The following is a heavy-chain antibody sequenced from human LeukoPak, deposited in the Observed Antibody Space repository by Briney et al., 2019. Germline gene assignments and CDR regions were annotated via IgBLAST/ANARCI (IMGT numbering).Heavy chain of an antibody. V-gene: IGHV4-34*01. CDR3: ARLTNRPRRFFGPGQGGWFDP. D-gene: IGHD2-15*01. CDR2: INHSGST. Sequence: KPSETLSLTCAVYGGSFSGYYWSWIRQPPGKGLEWIGEINHSGSTNYNPSLKSRVTISVDTSKNQFSLKLSSVTAADTAVYYCARLTNRPRRFFGPGQGGWFDPWGQGTLVTVSS. J-gene: IGHJ5*02. CDR1: GGSFSGYY.